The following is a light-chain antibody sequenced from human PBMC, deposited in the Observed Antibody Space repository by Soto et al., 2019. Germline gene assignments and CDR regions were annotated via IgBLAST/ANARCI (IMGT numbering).Light chain of an antibody. Sequence: ALTQPPSASGSPGQSVTISCTGTSSDVGDYNYVSWYQQHPGKAPKLMIYEVSKRPSGVPDRFSGSKSGNTASLTVSGLQAEDEADYYCSSYAGSNNVLFGGGTKVTVL. CDR2: EVS. V-gene: IGLV2-8*01. CDR3: SSYAGSNNVL. J-gene: IGLJ2*01. CDR1: SSDVGDYNY.